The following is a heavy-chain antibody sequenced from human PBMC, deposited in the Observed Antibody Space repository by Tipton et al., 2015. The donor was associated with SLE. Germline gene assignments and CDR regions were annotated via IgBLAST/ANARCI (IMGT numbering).Heavy chain of an antibody. D-gene: IGHD2-21*02. CDR3: ARLNDATAIASFDY. Sequence: TLSLTCTVSGGSISSYYWTWIRQPPGKGLEWIGYIYYSGSTNYNPSLKSRVSISLDMSKNQFSLKLRSVTAADTAVYYCARLNDATAIASFDYWGQGNLVTVSS. CDR2: IYYSGST. V-gene: IGHV4-59*01. CDR1: GGSISSYY. J-gene: IGHJ4*02.